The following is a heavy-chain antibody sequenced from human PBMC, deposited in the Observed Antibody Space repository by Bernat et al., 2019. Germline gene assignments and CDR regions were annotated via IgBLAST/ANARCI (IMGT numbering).Heavy chain of an antibody. V-gene: IGHV3-9*01. CDR1: GFTFDDYA. CDR2: ISWNSHNE. Sequence: EVQLVESGGGLVQPGRSLRLSCAASGFTFDDYAMHWVRQTPGKGLEWVAGISWNSHNEGYADFVKGRFTISRDNAKNSLHLQMNSLRAEDTALYYCAKAHYGSGNNYDHDYGMDVWGQGTTVTVSS. CDR3: AKAHYGSGNNYDHDYGMDV. J-gene: IGHJ6*02. D-gene: IGHD3-10*01.